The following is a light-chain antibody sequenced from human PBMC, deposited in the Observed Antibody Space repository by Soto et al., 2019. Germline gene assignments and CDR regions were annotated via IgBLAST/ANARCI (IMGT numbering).Light chain of an antibody. CDR2: AAS. V-gene: IGKV1-39*01. CDR1: QSISNY. CDR3: QQWYSSPFT. Sequence: DIQMTQSPSSLSASVGDRVTITCRASQSISNYLNWYQQKPGKAPNLLIYAASTLQTVVPSRFSGSGSGTDFTLTIRSLQPEDFATYYCQQWYSSPFTFGPGTKVDIK. J-gene: IGKJ3*01.